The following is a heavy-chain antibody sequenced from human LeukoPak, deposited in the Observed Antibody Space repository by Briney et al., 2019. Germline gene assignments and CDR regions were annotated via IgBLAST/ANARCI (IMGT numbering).Heavy chain of an antibody. D-gene: IGHD6-13*01. CDR3: ARDSTAAAVRA. Sequence: ASVKVSCKASGYIFSIYAMIWVRQAPGQGLELMGWIETNTGNPTYAQGFTGRFVFSLDTSVSTAYLQINSLKAEDTAVYYCARDSTAAAVRAWGQGTLVTVSS. J-gene: IGHJ5*02. V-gene: IGHV7-4-1*02. CDR2: IETNTGNP. CDR1: GYIFSIYA.